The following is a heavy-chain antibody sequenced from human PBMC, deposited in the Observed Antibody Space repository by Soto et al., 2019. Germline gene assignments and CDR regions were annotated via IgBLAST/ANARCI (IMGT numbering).Heavy chain of an antibody. CDR2: INPNSGGT. Sequence: QVQLVQSGAEVKKPGASVKVSCKASGYTFTGYYMHWVRQAPGQGLEWMGWINPNSGGTNYAQKCQGRVTMTRDTSISTAYMELSRLRSDDTAVYYCARDCDSSGWYYFDFWGQGTLVTVSS. CDR3: ARDCDSSGWYYFDF. V-gene: IGHV1-2*02. D-gene: IGHD6-19*01. CDR1: GYTFTGYY. J-gene: IGHJ4*02.